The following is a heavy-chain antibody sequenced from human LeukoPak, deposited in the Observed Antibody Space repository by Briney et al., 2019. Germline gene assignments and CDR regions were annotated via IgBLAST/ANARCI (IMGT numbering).Heavy chain of an antibody. D-gene: IGHD3-3*01. CDR3: ARLLAYYDFWSGYPRNWFDP. CDR2: IYYSGST. J-gene: IGHJ5*02. V-gene: IGHV4-30-4*01. CDR1: GGSISSGDYY. Sequence: SETLSLTCTVSGGSISSGDYYWSWIRQPPGKGLEWIGYIYYSGSTNYNPSLKSRVTISVDTSKNQFSLKLSSVTAADTAVYYCARLLAYYDFWSGYPRNWFDPWGQGTLVTVSS.